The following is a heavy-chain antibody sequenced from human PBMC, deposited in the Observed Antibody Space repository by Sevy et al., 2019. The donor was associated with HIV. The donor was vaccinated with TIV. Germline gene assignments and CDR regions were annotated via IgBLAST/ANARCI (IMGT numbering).Heavy chain of an antibody. Sequence: SQTLSLTCAISGDSVSTNSAVWNWIRQSPSRGLEWLGRTYSRSKWYNDYSVSLKGRLTITPDTSKNQFSLHLKSVTADDTAVYFCARAGATIFGIVTMSFDVWGQGTLVTVSS. CDR2: TYSRSKWYN. D-gene: IGHD3-3*01. CDR3: ARAGATIFGIVTMSFDV. CDR1: GDSVSTNSAV. V-gene: IGHV6-1*01. J-gene: IGHJ4*02.